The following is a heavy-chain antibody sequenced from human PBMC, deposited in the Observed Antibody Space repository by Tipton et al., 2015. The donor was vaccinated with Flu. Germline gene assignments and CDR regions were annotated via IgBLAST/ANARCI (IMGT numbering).Heavy chain of an antibody. CDR2: IYTSGST. D-gene: IGHD3-10*01. CDR1: GDSMRSYY. J-gene: IGHJ4*02. V-gene: IGHV4-4*07. CDR3: ARGSGSATYVIFDY. Sequence: TLSLTCTVSGDSMRSYYWSWIRQPAGKGLEWIGRIYTSGSTYYNPSLKSRVSMSIDTSKDQFSLKLSSVTAADTAVYYCARGSGSATYVIFDYWGQGTLVAVSS.